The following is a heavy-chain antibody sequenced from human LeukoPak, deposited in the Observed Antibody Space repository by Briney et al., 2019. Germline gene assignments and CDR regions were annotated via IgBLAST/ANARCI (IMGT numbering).Heavy chain of an antibody. V-gene: IGHV3-23*01. J-gene: IGHJ4*02. CDR1: GITLSNYG. Sequence: GGSLRLSCAVSGITLSNYGMSWVRQAPGKGLEWVAGISGSGGRTDYADSVKGRFTIARDNSKNTLYLQMNSLRAEDTAVYFCAKRGVVIRVILVGFHKEAYYFDSWGQGALVTVSS. CDR2: ISGSGGRT. CDR3: AKRGVVIRVILVGFHKEAYYFDS. D-gene: IGHD3-22*01.